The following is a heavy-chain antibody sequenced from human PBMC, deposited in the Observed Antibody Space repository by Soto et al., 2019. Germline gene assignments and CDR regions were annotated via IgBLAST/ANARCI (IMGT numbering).Heavy chain of an antibody. CDR2: ISYDGNHE. D-gene: IGHD1-1*01. CDR3: ARDLEPVSANYH. CDR1: GFPFSSYA. V-gene: IGHV3-30*04. Sequence: QVQLLESGGGVVQPGRSLRLSCAASGFPFSSYAMHWVRQAPGKGLEWVAVISYDGNHENYADSVKGRFTISRDNSINTLYLQMNSLSAEDTAMYYCARDLEPVSANYHWGQGTLVTVSS. J-gene: IGHJ5*02.